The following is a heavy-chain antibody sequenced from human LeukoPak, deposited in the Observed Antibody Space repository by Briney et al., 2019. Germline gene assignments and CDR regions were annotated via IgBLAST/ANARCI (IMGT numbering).Heavy chain of an antibody. Sequence: PGGSLRLSCAASGFTFSSYAMSWVRQAPGKGLEWVSAISGCGGSTYYADSAKGRFTISRDNSKNTLYLQMNSLRAEDTAVYYCAKDIVVVVAATQDSGDYWGQGTLVTVSS. CDR3: AKDIVVVVAATQDSGDY. CDR2: ISGCGGST. D-gene: IGHD2-15*01. CDR1: GFTFSSYA. J-gene: IGHJ4*02. V-gene: IGHV3-23*01.